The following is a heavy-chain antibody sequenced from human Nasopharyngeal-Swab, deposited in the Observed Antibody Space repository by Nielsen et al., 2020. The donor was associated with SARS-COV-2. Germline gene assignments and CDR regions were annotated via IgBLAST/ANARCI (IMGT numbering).Heavy chain of an antibody. CDR3: AAGGYSYGF. Sequence: GESLKISCAASGFTFSSYAMSWVRQAPGKGPEWVSVIYSGGSSTYYADSVKGRFTISRDNSKNTLYLQMNSLRAEDTAVYYCAAGGYSYGFWGQGTLVTVSS. J-gene: IGHJ4*02. CDR1: GFTFSSYA. D-gene: IGHD5-18*01. V-gene: IGHV3-23*03. CDR2: IYSGGSST.